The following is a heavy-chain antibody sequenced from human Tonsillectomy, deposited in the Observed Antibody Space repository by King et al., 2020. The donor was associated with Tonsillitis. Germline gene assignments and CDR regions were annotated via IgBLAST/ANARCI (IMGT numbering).Heavy chain of an antibody. CDR2: ISSSSSAI. J-gene: IGHJ4*02. Sequence: VQLVESGGGLVQPGGSLRLSCAASGFTFSDYSITWVRQAPDKGLEWVSYISSSSSAIYHAESVKGRFTISRDNARNSLHLQMNSLRAEDTALYYCARMNFDSSGHYRYFDYWGQGTPVTVSS. CDR3: ARMNFDSSGHYRYFDY. CDR1: GFTFSDYS. D-gene: IGHD3-22*01. V-gene: IGHV3-48*01.